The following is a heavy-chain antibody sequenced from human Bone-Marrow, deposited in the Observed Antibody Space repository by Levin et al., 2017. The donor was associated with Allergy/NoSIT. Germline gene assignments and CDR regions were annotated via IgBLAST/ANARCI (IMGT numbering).Heavy chain of an antibody. CDR3: STGDLSESFHAFDV. V-gene: IGHV3-15*01. Sequence: GESLKISCAASGFTFSDAWMTWFRQTPGKGLEWVGRIKRSVDGRTTDYAAPVKGRFSISRDDSRSMMFLQMNRLQTDDTAVYYCSTGDLSESFHAFDVWGQGTVVTVSS. J-gene: IGHJ3*01. CDR1: GFTFSDAW. CDR2: IKRSVDGRTT. D-gene: IGHD1-26*01.